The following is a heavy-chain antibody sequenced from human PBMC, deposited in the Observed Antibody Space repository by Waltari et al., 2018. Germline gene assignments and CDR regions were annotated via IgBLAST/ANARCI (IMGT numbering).Heavy chain of an antibody. Sequence: SWVRQAPGQGLEWMGGIIPIFGTANYAQKFQGRVTITADESTSTAYMELSSLRSEDTAVYYCARKEGHGPDYYYYYGMDVWGQGTTVTVSS. V-gene: IGHV1-69*01. CDR3: ARKEGHGPDYYYYYGMDV. CDR2: IIPIFGTA. J-gene: IGHJ6*02.